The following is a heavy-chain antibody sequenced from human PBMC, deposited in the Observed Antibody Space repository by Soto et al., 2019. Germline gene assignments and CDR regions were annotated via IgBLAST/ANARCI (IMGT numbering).Heavy chain of an antibody. CDR2: IWYDGSNK. CDR1: GFTFSTYG. V-gene: IGHV3-33*01. CDR3: AGALYCSSSFCY. Sequence: QVQLVESGGGVVQPGGSLRLSCAASGFTFSTYGMHWVRQAPGKGLEWVALIWYDGSNKHYGDSVKGRFTISRDNAKNTLYLQMNSLRVEDKAVYYCAGALYCSSSFCYWGQGILVTVSS. D-gene: IGHD6-6*01. J-gene: IGHJ4*02.